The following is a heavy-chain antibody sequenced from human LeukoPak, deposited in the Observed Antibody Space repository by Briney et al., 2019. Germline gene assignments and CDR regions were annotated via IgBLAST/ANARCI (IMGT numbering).Heavy chain of an antibody. CDR1: GFTFSSYA. V-gene: IGHV3-21*01. CDR2: ISGSSRHK. J-gene: IGHJ4*02. CDR3: ARTANFAAGYYIDY. Sequence: GGSLRLSCVASGFTFSSYAMTWVRQAPGKGLEWVSSISGSSRHKYYADSVKGRFTISRDNAKNSLYLQMNSLRAEDTAVYYCARTANFAAGYYIDYWGQGTLVTVSS. D-gene: IGHD6-13*01.